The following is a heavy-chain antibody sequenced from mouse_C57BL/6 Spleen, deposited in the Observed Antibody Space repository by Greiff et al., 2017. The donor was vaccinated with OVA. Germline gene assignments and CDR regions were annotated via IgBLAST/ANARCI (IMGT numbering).Heavy chain of an antibody. CDR3: ARRYGSRLPFDY. D-gene: IGHD2-14*01. CDR1: GYTFTDHP. Sequence: VQLQQSDAELVKPGASVKISCKVSGYTFTDHPIHWMKQRPEQGLEWIGYIYPRDGSTKYNEKFKGKATLTADKSSSTAYMQLNSLTSEDAAVYFCARRYGSRLPFDYWGQGTTLTVSS. V-gene: IGHV1-78*01. CDR2: IYPRDGST. J-gene: IGHJ2*01.